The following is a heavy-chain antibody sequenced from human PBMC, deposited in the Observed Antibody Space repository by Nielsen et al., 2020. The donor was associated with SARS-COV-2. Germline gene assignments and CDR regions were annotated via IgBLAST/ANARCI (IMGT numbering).Heavy chain of an antibody. CDR1: GFTFSSYA. CDR3: VKDRGYSYGYWSAASY. CDR2: ISSNGGST. D-gene: IGHD5-18*01. J-gene: IGHJ4*01. Sequence: GESLKLSCSASGFTFSSYAMHWVRQARGKGLEYVSAISSNGGSTYYADSVKGRFTISRDNSKNTLYLQMSSLRAEDTAVYYCVKDRGYSYGYWSAASYWGHGTLVTVSS. V-gene: IGHV3-64D*06.